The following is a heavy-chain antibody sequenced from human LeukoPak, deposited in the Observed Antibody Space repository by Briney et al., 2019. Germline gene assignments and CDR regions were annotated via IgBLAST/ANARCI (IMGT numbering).Heavy chain of an antibody. V-gene: IGHV3-74*01. CDR1: KFTFSNYG. J-gene: IGHJ4*02. CDR2: INSDGSST. Sequence: PGGSLSLSCAASKFTFSNYGMHWVRQAPGKGLVWVSHINSDGSSTSYADSVKGRFTISRDNAKNTLYLQMNSLRAEDTAVYYCAKAGVSGWYGYWDQGRLVTVSS. D-gene: IGHD6-19*01. CDR3: AKAGVSGWYGY.